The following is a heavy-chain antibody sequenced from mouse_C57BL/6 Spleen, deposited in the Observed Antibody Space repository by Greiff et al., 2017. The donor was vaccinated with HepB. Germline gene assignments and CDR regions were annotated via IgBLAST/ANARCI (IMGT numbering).Heavy chain of an antibody. CDR1: GYTFTSYT. Sequence: QVQLQQSGAELARPGASVKMSCKASGYTFTSYTMHWVKQRPGQGLEWIGYINPSSGYTKYKQKFKDKATLTADKSSSTAYMQLSSLTSEDSAVDYCARPTTEVGFDYWGQGTTLTVSS. CDR2: INPSSGYT. D-gene: IGHD1-1*01. J-gene: IGHJ2*01. CDR3: ARPTTEVGFDY. V-gene: IGHV1-4*01.